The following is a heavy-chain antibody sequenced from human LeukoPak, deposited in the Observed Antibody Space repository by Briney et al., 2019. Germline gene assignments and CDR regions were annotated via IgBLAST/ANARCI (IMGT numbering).Heavy chain of an antibody. CDR2: ISVGGSST. V-gene: IGHV3-23*01. J-gene: IGHJ3*01. D-gene: IGHD3-16*01. Sequence: HAGGSLRLSCAASGFTFSAFAMTWLRQAPGRGLEWVSSISVGGSSTYYADSVKGRFTISRDDFRNTVDVQMSDLRDEDTGIYFCAKDTGHLGVREVFDFWGQGTMVTVSS. CDR3: AKDTGHLGVREVFDF. CDR1: GFTFSAFA.